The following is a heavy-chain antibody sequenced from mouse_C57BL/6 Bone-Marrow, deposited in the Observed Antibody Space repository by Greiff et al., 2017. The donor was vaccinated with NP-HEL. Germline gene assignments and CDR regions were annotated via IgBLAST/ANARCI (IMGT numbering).Heavy chain of an antibody. Sequence: QVQLKQSGAELVRPGTSVKLSCKASGYTFTSYWMHWVKQRPGQGLEWIGVIDPSDSYTNYNQKFKGKATLTVDTSSSTAYLQLSSLTSEDSAVYYCARYYYGKEGYWGQGTTLTVSS. CDR1: GYTFTSYW. CDR3: ARYYYGKEGY. CDR2: IDPSDSYT. J-gene: IGHJ2*01. V-gene: IGHV1-59*01. D-gene: IGHD1-1*01.